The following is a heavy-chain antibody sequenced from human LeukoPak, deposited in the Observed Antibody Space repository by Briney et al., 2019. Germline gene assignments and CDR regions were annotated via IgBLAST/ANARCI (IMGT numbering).Heavy chain of an antibody. D-gene: IGHD6-13*01. CDR3: ARMGSSWSAEYFQH. V-gene: IGHV3-21*01. Sequence: SISSSSSYIYYADSVKGRFTISRDNAKNSLYLQMNSLRAEDTAVYYCARMGSSWSAEYFQHWGQGTLVTVSS. CDR2: ISSSSSYI. J-gene: IGHJ1*01.